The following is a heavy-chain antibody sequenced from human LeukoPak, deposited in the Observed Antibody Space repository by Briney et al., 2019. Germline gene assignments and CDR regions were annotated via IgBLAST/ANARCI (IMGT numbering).Heavy chain of an antibody. CDR1: GFTFSSYS. V-gene: IGHV3-21*01. CDR3: ARDKEVGYDSSGYPYYFDY. Sequence: GGSLRLSCAASGFTFSSYSMNWVRQAPGKGLEWASSISSSSSYIYYADSVKGRFTISRDNAKNSLYLQMNSLRAEDTAVYYCARDKEVGYDSSGYPYYFDYWGQGTLVTVSS. CDR2: ISSSSSYI. D-gene: IGHD3-22*01. J-gene: IGHJ4*02.